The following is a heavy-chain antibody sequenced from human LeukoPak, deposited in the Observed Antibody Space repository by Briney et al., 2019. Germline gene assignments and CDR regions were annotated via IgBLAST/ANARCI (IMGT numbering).Heavy chain of an antibody. CDR3: SKDLASVYDAFNV. V-gene: IGHV3-43*02. CDR2: ISGDGGRT. J-gene: IGHJ3*01. Sequence: PGGSLTLSCAASAFTFYDYAMKWLRQTPGMGLEWVSLISGDGGRTFYANSVKGRFTISRDNSKDSLYLQMNSMTTEDTALYYCSKDLASVYDAFNVWGQGTMVTVSS. CDR1: AFTFYDYA.